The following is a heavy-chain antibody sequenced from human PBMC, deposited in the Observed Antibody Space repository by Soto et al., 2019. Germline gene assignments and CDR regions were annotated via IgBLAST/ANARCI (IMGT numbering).Heavy chain of an antibody. CDR1: GYIFVNYG. CDR3: VMVDNYVTPTPQDV. V-gene: IGHV1-18*01. Sequence: QVQLVQSGDEVKKPGASVKVSCKASGYIFVNYGIAWVRQAPGQGLEWMGWISPYTGNTHSATKVQGRLTMTTDTSTSTGYMDLGSLTSDDTAVYYCVMVDNYVTPTPQDVWGQGTKVTVSS. CDR2: ISPYTGNT. D-gene: IGHD3-16*01. J-gene: IGHJ6*02.